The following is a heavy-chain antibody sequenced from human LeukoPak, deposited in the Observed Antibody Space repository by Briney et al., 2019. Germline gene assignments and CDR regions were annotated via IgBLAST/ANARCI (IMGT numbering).Heavy chain of an antibody. CDR2: INHSGST. J-gene: IGHJ5*02. Sequence: PSETLSLTCAVYGGSFSGYYWSWIRQPPGKGLEWIGEINHSGSTNYNPSLKSRVTISVDTSKNQFSLKLSSVTAADTAVYYCARVRRGFGGGYYTLNWFDPWGQGTLVTVSS. V-gene: IGHV4-34*01. CDR3: ARVRRGFGGGYYTLNWFDP. CDR1: GGSFSGYY. D-gene: IGHD3-3*01.